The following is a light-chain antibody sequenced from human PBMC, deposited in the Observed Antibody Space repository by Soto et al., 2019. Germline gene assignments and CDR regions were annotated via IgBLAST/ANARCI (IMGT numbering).Light chain of an antibody. Sequence: ILMSQSPSSLSASVGDRVTITCRASQDLDNWLAWYQQKPGKAPQLLIYRSSTLKTGVPSRFSGFGYGTEYTLTINGLQPDDFATYYCQKYSSDWTFGQGTTVEI. J-gene: IGKJ1*01. V-gene: IGKV1-5*03. CDR3: QKYSSDWT. CDR1: QDLDNW. CDR2: RSS.